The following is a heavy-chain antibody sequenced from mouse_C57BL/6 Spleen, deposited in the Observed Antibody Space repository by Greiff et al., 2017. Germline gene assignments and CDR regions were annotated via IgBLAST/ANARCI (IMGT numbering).Heavy chain of an antibody. CDR1: GYTFTSYW. CDR3: ARWRGYDRGYYAMDY. Sequence: QVQLQQPGAELVMPGASVKLSCKASGYTFTSYWMHWVKQRPGQGLEWIGEIDPSDSYTNYNQKFKGKSTLTVDKSSSTAYMQLSSLTSEDSAVYYCARWRGYDRGYYAMDYWGQGTSVTVSS. V-gene: IGHV1-69*01. J-gene: IGHJ4*01. D-gene: IGHD2-2*01. CDR2: IDPSDSYT.